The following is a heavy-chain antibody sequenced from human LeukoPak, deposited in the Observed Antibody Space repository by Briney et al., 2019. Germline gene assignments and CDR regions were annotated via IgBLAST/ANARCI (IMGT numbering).Heavy chain of an antibody. CDR2: ISGSGGST. V-gene: IGHV3-23*01. CDR3: ARDYESYYYYYMDV. CDR1: GFTFSSYA. J-gene: IGHJ6*03. D-gene: IGHD3-3*01. Sequence: GGSLRLSCAASGFTFSSYAMSWVRQAPGKGLEWVSAISGSGGSTYYADSVKGRFTISRDNAKNSLYLQMNSLRAEDTAVYYCARDYESYYYYYMDVWGKGTTVTVSS.